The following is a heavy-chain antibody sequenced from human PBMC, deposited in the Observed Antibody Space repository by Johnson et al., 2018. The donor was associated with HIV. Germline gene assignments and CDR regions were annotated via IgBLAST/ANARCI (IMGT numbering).Heavy chain of an antibody. J-gene: IGHJ3*02. CDR3: AKEMGGRIAARPGAFDI. V-gene: IGHV3-9*01. Sequence: VQLVESGGGVVRPGGSLRLSCAASGFTFDDYAMHWVRQAPGKGLEWVSGISWNSGSIGYADSVQGRFTISRDNAKNSLYRQMNSLRAEVTALYYCAKEMGGRIAARPGAFDIWGQGTMVTVSS. D-gene: IGHD6-6*01. CDR2: ISWNSGSI. CDR1: GFTFDDYA.